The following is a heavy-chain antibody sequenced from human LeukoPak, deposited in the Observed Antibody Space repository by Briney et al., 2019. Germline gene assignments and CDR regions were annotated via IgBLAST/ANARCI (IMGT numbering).Heavy chain of an antibody. V-gene: IGHV3-53*01. Sequence: GGSLRLSCAASGFSFSDTHMSWVRQAPGKGLEWVSAMYTGGTTYYSDSVTGGCTISRDKSKNTLYLQMNSLRVEDTAVYYCAKDEVTSGGGLASWGQGTLVTVSS. CDR1: GFSFSDTH. CDR3: AKDEVTSGGGLAS. J-gene: IGHJ4*02. CDR2: MYTGGTT. D-gene: IGHD3-10*01.